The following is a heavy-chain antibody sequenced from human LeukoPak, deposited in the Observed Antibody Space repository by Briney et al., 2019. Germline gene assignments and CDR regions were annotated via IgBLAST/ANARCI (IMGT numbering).Heavy chain of an antibody. CDR2: ISSSSSYI. CDR1: GFTFNSYS. V-gene: IGHV3-21*01. D-gene: IGHD6-13*01. CDR3: ARNGGSAAAGYGY. Sequence: GGSLRLSCAASGFTFNSYSMNWVRQAPGKGLEWVSSISSSSSYIYYADSVKGRFTISRDNAKNSLYLQMNSLRAEDTAVYYCARNGGSAAAGYGYWGQGTLVTVSS. J-gene: IGHJ4*02.